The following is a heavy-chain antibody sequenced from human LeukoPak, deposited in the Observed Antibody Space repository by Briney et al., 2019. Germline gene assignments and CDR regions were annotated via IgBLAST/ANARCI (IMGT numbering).Heavy chain of an antibody. CDR1: GFTFSSYS. Sequence: GGSLRLSCAASGFTFSSYSMNWVRQAPGKGLEWVSSISSSSSYIYYADSVKGRFTISRDNAKNSLYLQMNSLRAEDTAVYYCARDGGSYFWGTFDYWGQGTLVTVSS. J-gene: IGHJ4*02. CDR2: ISSSSSYI. CDR3: ARDGGSYFWGTFDY. D-gene: IGHD1-26*01. V-gene: IGHV3-21*01.